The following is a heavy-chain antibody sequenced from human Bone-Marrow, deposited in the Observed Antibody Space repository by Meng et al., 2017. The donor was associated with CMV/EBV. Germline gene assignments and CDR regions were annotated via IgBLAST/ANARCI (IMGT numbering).Heavy chain of an antibody. V-gene: IGHV3-74*01. CDR1: GFTFSSYW. CDR2: INSDGYST. CDR3: ARDQLLYLDH. Sequence: GESLKISCAASGFTFSSYWLHWVRQAPGKGLVWVSRINSDGYSTDYADSVEDRFTISRDNAKNTLYLQINSLRAEDTAVYYCARDQLLYLDHWGQGTRVTGSS. D-gene: IGHD2-2*01. J-gene: IGHJ4*02.